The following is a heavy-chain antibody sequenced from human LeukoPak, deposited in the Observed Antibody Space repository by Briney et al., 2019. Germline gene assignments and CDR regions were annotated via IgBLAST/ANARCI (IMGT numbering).Heavy chain of an antibody. CDR1: GFTFSFYM. CDR3: ARDDNWTDKPFDL. Sequence: RGSLRLSCTASGFTFSFYMMNWVRQAPRGGLEWVSSISTSSSHIYYEDSLKRRFTVPRDNTKRSLYLQMNNLAAEDTAVYYCARDDNWTDKPFDLWGQGTLVTVSS. V-gene: IGHV3-21*01. J-gene: IGHJ4*02. D-gene: IGHD1-20*01. CDR2: ISTSSSHI.